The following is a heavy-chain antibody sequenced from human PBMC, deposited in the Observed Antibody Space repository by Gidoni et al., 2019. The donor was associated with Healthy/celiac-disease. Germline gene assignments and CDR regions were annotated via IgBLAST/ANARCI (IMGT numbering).Heavy chain of an antibody. V-gene: IGHV3-30-3*01. CDR3: ARDTVASPTYYFDY. Sequence: QVQLVESGVGVVQPGRSLSLCCAASGVTFSSYAMHWVRQAPGKGLEWVAVISYDGSNKYYADSVKGRFTISRDNSKNTLYLQMNSLRAEDTAVYYCARDTVASPTYYFDYWGQGTLVTVSS. CDR2: ISYDGSNK. J-gene: IGHJ4*02. D-gene: IGHD4-17*01. CDR1: GVTFSSYA.